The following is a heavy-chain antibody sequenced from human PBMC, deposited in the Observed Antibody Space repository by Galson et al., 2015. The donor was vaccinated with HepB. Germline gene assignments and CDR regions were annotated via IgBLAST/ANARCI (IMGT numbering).Heavy chain of an antibody. Sequence: SVKVSCKASGYTFTGYYMHWVRQAPGQGLEWMGWINPNSGGTNYAQRFQGRVTMTRDTSISTAYMELSRLRSDDTAVYYCARVWLVEMATVDWDYFDYWGQGTLVTVSS. CDR2: INPNSGGT. V-gene: IGHV1-2*02. J-gene: IGHJ4*02. CDR3: ARVWLVEMATVDWDYFDY. D-gene: IGHD5-24*01. CDR1: GYTFTGYY.